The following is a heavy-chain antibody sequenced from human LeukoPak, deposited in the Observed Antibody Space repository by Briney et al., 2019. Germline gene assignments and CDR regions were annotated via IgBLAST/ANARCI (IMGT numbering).Heavy chain of an antibody. D-gene: IGHD6-13*01. Sequence: SETLSLTCTVSGVSISSYYWSWIRQPPGKGLELIGYIYYSGSTNYNPSLKSRVTISVDTSKNQLSLKLSSVTAADTAVCYCARFSVAAAGTGWFDPWGQGTLVTVSA. V-gene: IGHV4-59*01. CDR1: GVSISSYY. CDR2: IYYSGST. CDR3: ARFSVAAAGTGWFDP. J-gene: IGHJ5*02.